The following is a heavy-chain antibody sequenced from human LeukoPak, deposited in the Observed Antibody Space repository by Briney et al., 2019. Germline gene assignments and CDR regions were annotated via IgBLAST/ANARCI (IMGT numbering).Heavy chain of an antibody. CDR2: IYSGGST. CDR1: GFTFSNAW. Sequence: GGSLRLSCVASGFTFSNAWMSWVRQAPGKGLEWVSVIYSGGSTYYADSVKGRFTISRDNSKNTLYLQMNSLRAEDTAVYYCARSSGSYVETDAFDIWGQGTMVTVSS. CDR3: ARSSGSYVETDAFDI. V-gene: IGHV3-53*01. D-gene: IGHD3-10*01. J-gene: IGHJ3*02.